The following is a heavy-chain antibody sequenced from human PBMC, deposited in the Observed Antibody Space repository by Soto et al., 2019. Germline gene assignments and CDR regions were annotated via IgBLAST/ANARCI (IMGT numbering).Heavy chain of an antibody. Sequence: QVQLVESGGGVVQPGRSLRLSCAASGFTFSSYAMHWVRQAPGKGLEWVAVISYDGSNKYYADSVKGRFTISRDNSKNTLYLQMNSLRAEDTAVYYCARQQLDTTHPLTDDAFDIWGQGTMVTVSS. D-gene: IGHD6-13*01. V-gene: IGHV3-30-3*01. J-gene: IGHJ3*02. CDR1: GFTFSSYA. CDR2: ISYDGSNK. CDR3: ARQQLDTTHPLTDDAFDI.